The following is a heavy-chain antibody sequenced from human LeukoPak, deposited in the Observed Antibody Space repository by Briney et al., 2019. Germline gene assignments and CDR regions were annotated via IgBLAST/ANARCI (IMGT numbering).Heavy chain of an antibody. CDR2: INPNSGGT. D-gene: IGHD3-10*01. CDR3: ARGDGSEGNYRY. J-gene: IGHJ4*02. CDR1: GYTFTGYY. V-gene: IGHV1-2*02. Sequence: GASVKVSCKASGYTFTGYYMHWVRQAPGQGREWMGWINPNSGGTNYAQKFQGRVTMTRDTPISTAYMELSRLRSDATAVYYCARGDGSEGNYRYWGQGTLVTVSS.